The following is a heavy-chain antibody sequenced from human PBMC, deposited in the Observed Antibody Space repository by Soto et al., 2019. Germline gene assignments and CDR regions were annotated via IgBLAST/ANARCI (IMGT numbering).Heavy chain of an antibody. CDR1: GFTFSSYW. Sequence: GSLRLSCGASGFTFSSYWMSWVRQAPGKGLEWVAHIKQDGSNKYYVDSVKGRFTISRDNFKNSLYLHMNSLRAEDTAVYYCARDSKDDSSGYYAGFDYWGQGTLVTVSS. D-gene: IGHD3-22*01. V-gene: IGHV3-7*01. J-gene: IGHJ4*02. CDR3: ARDSKDDSSGYYAGFDY. CDR2: IKQDGSNK.